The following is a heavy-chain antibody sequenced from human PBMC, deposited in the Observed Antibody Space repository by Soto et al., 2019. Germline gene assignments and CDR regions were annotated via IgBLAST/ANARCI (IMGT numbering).Heavy chain of an antibody. CDR3: AAVLATVDPYYFDY. J-gene: IGHJ4*02. V-gene: IGHV1-58*02. D-gene: IGHD4-17*01. Sequence: SVKVSCKASGFTFTSSAMQWVRQARGQRLEWIGWIVVGSGNTNYAQKFQERVTITRDMSTSTAYMELSSLRSEDAAVYYCAAVLATVDPYYFDYWGQGTLVTVPQ. CDR1: GFTFTSSA. CDR2: IVVGSGNT.